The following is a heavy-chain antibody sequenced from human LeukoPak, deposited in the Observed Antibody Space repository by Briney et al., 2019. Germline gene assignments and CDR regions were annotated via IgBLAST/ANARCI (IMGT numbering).Heavy chain of an antibody. D-gene: IGHD3-10*01. CDR3: ARSSMVRGAPLYYFDY. J-gene: IGHJ4*02. CDR2: IYYSGST. Sequence: PSETLSLTCTVSGGSISSYYWSWIRQPPGKGLEWIGYIYYSGSTNYNPSLKSRVTISVDTSKNQFSLKLSSVTAADTAVYYCARSSMVRGAPLYYFDYWGQGTLVTVSS. V-gene: IGHV4-59*08. CDR1: GGSISSYY.